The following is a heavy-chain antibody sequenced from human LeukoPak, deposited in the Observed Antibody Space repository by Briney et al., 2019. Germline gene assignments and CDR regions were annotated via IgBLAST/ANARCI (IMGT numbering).Heavy chain of an antibody. CDR1: GFTFSSYG. V-gene: IGHV3-33*01. Sequence: GGSLRLSCAASGFTFSSYGMHWVRQAPGKGLEWVAVIWYDGSNKYYADSVKGRFTISRDNSKNTLYLQMNSLRAVDTAVYYCASNLDGGPAVYYYYGMDVWGQGTTVTVSS. CDR2: IWYDGSNK. J-gene: IGHJ6*02. CDR3: ASNLDGGPAVYYYYGMDV. D-gene: IGHD4-23*01.